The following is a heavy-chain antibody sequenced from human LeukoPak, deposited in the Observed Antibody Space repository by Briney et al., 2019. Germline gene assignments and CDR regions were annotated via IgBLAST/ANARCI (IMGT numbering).Heavy chain of an antibody. CDR1: GFTFSSYS. D-gene: IGHD6-6*01. Sequence: GGSLRLSCAASGFTFSSYSMNWVRQAPGKGLEWVSYISSSSSTIYYADSVKGRFTISRDNAKNSLYLQMNSLRAEDTAVYYCASEYSSSWTHYFDYWGQGTLVTVSS. CDR2: ISSSSSTI. J-gene: IGHJ4*02. V-gene: IGHV3-48*01. CDR3: ASEYSSSWTHYFDY.